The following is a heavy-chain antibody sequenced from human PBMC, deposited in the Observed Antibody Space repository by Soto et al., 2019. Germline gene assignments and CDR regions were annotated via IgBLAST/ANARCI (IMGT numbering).Heavy chain of an antibody. CDR1: GYTFTSYG. Sequence: QVQLVQSGAEVKKPGASVKVSCKASGYTFTSYGISWVRQAPGQGLEWMGWISGHNGNKKYAQKLQGRVSMTTDTSTSTAYMELRSLRSADKAVYYCARDLGQQRFDYWGQGTLVTVSS. CDR2: ISGHNGNK. J-gene: IGHJ4*02. V-gene: IGHV1-18*01. D-gene: IGHD6-13*01. CDR3: ARDLGQQRFDY.